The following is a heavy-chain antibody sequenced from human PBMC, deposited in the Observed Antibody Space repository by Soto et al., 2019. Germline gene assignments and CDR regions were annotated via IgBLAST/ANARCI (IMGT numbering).Heavy chain of an antibody. J-gene: IGHJ5*02. D-gene: IGHD3-3*01. CDR2: IIPIFGTA. CDR3: ARGETNFGVARGDWFDP. V-gene: IGHV1-69*01. CDR1: GGTFSSYA. Sequence: QVQLVQSGAEVKKPGSSVKVSCKASGGTFSSYAISWVRQAPGQGLEWMGGIIPIFGTANYEQKFQGRVTITADETKSTAYMDLRSLRSEDTAVYSRARGETNFGVARGDWFDPWGQGTLVTVSS.